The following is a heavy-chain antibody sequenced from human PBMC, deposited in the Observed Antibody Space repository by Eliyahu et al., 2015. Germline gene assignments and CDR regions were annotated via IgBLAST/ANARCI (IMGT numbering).Heavy chain of an antibody. CDR2: IQYDGSSK. J-gene: IGHJ4*02. V-gene: IGHV3-30*02. D-gene: IGHD2-21*01. CDR3: AALYSRGTAVPDAY. CDR1: GFXFSFYG. Sequence: QVQLVESGGGVVQPGGSLRLSCAAXGFXFSFYGMFWVREAPRNGLEGGTFIQYDGSSKYYTDSVKGRFTISRDNSKNTLYLEMNSLRPEDTAVYYCAALYSRGTAVPDAYWGQGTLVTVSS.